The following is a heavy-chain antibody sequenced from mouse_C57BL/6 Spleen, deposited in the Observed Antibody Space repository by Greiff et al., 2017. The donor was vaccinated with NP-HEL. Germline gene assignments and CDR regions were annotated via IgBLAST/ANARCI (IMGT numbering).Heavy chain of an antibody. Sequence: QVQLKQPGAELVRPGSSVKLSCKASGYTFTSYWMHWVKQRPIQGLEWIGNIDPSDSETHYNQKFKDKATLTVDKSSSTAYMQRSSLTSEDSAVYYCARLDSSGPFDYWGQGTTLTVSS. V-gene: IGHV1-52*01. CDR2: IDPSDSET. CDR1: GYTFTSYW. CDR3: ARLDSSGPFDY. J-gene: IGHJ2*01. D-gene: IGHD3-2*02.